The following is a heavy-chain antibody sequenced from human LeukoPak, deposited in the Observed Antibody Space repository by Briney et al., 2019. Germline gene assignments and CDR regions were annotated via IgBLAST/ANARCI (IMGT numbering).Heavy chain of an antibody. Sequence: GGSLRLSCAASGFTFSSYSMNWVRQAPGKGLEWVSSISGNSIYIYYADSVKGRFTISRDDSKNTLFLQMNSLKTEDTAVYYCTTAGIRGVSHPFDYWGQGTLVTVSS. D-gene: IGHD3-10*01. J-gene: IGHJ4*02. V-gene: IGHV3-21*03. CDR2: ISGNSIYI. CDR1: GFTFSSYS. CDR3: TTAGIRGVSHPFDY.